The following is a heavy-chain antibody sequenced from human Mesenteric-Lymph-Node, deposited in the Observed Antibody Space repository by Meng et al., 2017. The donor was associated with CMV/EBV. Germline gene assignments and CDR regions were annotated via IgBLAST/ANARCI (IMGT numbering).Heavy chain of an antibody. Sequence: GESLKISCGVSGFTFYTYWMTWVRQAPGKGLEWVANINDDGSEQHYVDSVKGRFTISRDNAKNSLYLQMNSLRADDTAVYYCARDPPTIPASFNIWGQGTLVTVSS. CDR3: ARDPPTIPASFNI. V-gene: IGHV3-7*01. CDR1: GFTFYTYW. D-gene: IGHD5-12*01. CDR2: INDDGSEQ. J-gene: IGHJ3*02.